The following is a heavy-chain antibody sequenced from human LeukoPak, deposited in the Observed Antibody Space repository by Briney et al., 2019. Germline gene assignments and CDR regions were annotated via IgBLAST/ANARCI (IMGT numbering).Heavy chain of an antibody. CDR3: ARDMMVRGVISRWFQH. J-gene: IGHJ1*01. V-gene: IGHV3-30-3*01. D-gene: IGHD3-10*01. CDR1: GLTFSSYA. Sequence: GGSLRLSCAASGLTFSSYAMHWVRQAPGKGLEWVAVISYDGSNKYYADSVKGRFTISRDNSKNTLYLQMNSLRAEDTAVYYCARDMMVRGVISRWFQHWGQGTLVTVSS. CDR2: ISYDGSNK.